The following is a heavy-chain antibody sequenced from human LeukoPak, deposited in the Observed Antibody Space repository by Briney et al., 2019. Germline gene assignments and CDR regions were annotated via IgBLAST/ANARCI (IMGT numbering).Heavy chain of an antibody. Sequence: ASVKVSCKASNYTVNSYGISWVRQAAGQGLEWMGWISAYNGNTNYAQKLQGRVTMATDTSTRTAYMELRSLRSDDTAVYYCARDIAVAAIIPPYFDYWGQGTLVTVSS. V-gene: IGHV1-18*01. CDR1: NYTVNSYG. D-gene: IGHD6-19*01. J-gene: IGHJ4*02. CDR2: ISAYNGNT. CDR3: ARDIAVAAIIPPYFDY.